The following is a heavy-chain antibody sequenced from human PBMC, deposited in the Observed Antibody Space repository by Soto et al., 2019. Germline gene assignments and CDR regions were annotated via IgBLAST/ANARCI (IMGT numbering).Heavy chain of an antibody. Sequence: LSLTCTVSGGSIRSGDYYWSWIRQPPGKGLEWIGYIYYSGSTYYNPSLKSRVTISVDTSKNQFSLKLSSVTAADTAVYYCARLVIDIVLMVPGYFDYWGQGTLVTVSS. J-gene: IGHJ4*02. D-gene: IGHD2-8*01. CDR1: GGSIRSGDYY. CDR2: IYYSGST. V-gene: IGHV4-30-4*01. CDR3: ARLVIDIVLMVPGYFDY.